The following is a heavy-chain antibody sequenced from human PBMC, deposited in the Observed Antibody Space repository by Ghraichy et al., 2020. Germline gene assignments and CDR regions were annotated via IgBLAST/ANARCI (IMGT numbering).Heavy chain of an antibody. CDR2: ISGNGGST. CDR1: GFTFSSYA. CDR3: ATFYYYDSSGYYLGDAFDI. V-gene: IGHV3-23*01. J-gene: IGHJ3*02. D-gene: IGHD3-22*01. Sequence: LSLTCAASGFTFSSYAMSWVRQAPGKGLEWVSAISGNGGSTYYADSVKGRFTISRDNSKNTLYLQMNSLRAEDTAVYYCATFYYYDSSGYYLGDAFDIWGQGTMVTVSS.